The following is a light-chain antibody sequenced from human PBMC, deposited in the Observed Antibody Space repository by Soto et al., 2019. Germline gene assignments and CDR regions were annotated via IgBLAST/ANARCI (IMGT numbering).Light chain of an antibody. Sequence: QSALTQPASVSGSPGQSITISCSGTSSDIGIYDHVAWYQQFPGKSPKLIIYAVSDRPSGVSDRFSGSKSGISASLTISGLQTEDEADYYCISYTDRQSELFGNGTKGTVL. CDR3: ISYTDRQSEL. CDR2: AVS. J-gene: IGLJ1*01. V-gene: IGLV2-14*03. CDR1: SSDIGIYDH.